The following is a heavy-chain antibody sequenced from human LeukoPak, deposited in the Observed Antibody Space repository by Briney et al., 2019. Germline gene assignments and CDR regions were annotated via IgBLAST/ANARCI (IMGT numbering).Heavy chain of an antibody. CDR3: ARSAYSSGWTPPLDY. CDR1: GFTFSSYG. CDR2: IWYDGSNK. J-gene: IGHJ4*02. V-gene: IGHV3-33*01. D-gene: IGHD6-19*01. Sequence: GGSLRLSCVASGFTFSSYGMHWVRQAPGKGLEWVAVIWYDGSNKYYADSVKGRFTISRDNSKNTLYLQMNSLRAEDTAVYYCARSAYSSGWTPPLDYWGQGTLVTVSS.